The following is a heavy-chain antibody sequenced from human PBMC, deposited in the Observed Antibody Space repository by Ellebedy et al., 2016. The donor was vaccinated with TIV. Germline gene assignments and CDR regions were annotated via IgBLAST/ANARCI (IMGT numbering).Heavy chain of an antibody. CDR3: ARDGAVTTVFDY. CDR2: INPNSGGT. D-gene: IGHD4-17*01. V-gene: IGHV1-2*04. Sequence: AASVKVSCKASGYTFTDYYIHWVRQAPGQGLGWMGWINPNSGGTNYAQKFQGWVTMTRDTSISPAYMELNRLRSDDTALYYCARDGAVTTVFDYWGQGTLVTVSS. J-gene: IGHJ4*02. CDR1: GYTFTDYY.